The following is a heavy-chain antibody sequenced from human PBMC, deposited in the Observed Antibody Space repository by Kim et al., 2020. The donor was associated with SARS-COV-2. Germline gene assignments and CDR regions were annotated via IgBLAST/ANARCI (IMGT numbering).Heavy chain of an antibody. V-gene: IGHV3-21*01. Sequence: GGSLRLSCAASGFTFSSYSMNWVRQAPGKGLEWVSSISSSSSHIHYADSVKGRFTNARDNAHKSLYLQMNSLRAEDTAVYYCARDVKPQAKPYYFDYWGQGTLVTVSS. J-gene: IGHJ4*02. CDR2: ISSSSSHI. CDR3: ARDVKPQAKPYYFDY. CDR1: GFTFSSYS.